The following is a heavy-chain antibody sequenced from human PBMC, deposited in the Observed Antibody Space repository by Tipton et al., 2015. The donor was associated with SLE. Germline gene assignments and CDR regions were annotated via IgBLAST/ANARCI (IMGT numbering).Heavy chain of an antibody. J-gene: IGHJ4*02. CDR3: ARALNFWSGHYLDY. V-gene: IGHV4-39*07. CDR2: IYYSGST. CDR1: GGSISSSSYY. D-gene: IGHD3-3*01. Sequence: TLSLTCTVSGGSISSSSYYWGWIRQPPGKGLEWIGSIYYSGSTYYNPSLKSRVTISVDTSKNQFSLKLSSVTAADTAVYYCARALNFWSGHYLDYWGQGTLVTVSS.